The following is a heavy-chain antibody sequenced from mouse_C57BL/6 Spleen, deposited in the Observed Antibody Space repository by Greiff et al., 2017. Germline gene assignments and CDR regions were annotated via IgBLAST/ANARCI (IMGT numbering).Heavy chain of an antibody. D-gene: IGHD1-1*01. Sequence: VQLQQSGAELVRPGASVTLSCKASGYTFTDHEMHWVKQTPVHGLEWIGAIDPGTGGTAYNQKFKGKAILTADKSSSTAYMELRSLTSEDSAVYYCTRDYYGSPLAYWGQGTLVTVSA. CDR3: TRDYYGSPLAY. J-gene: IGHJ3*01. V-gene: IGHV1-15*01. CDR1: GYTFTDHE. CDR2: IDPGTGGT.